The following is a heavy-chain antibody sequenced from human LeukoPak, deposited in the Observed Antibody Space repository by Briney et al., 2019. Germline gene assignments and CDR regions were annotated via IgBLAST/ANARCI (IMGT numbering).Heavy chain of an antibody. J-gene: IGHJ3*02. V-gene: IGHV4-39*07. CDR3: ARGGGPLVLWFGELQEDAFDI. Sequence: SETLSLTCTVSGGSISSGDYYWSWIRQPPGKGLEWIGEINHSGSTNYNPSLKSRVTISVDTSKNQFSLKLSSVTAADTAVYYCARGGGPLVLWFGELQEDAFDIWGQGTMVTVSS. D-gene: IGHD3-10*01. CDR2: INHSGST. CDR1: GGSISSGDYY.